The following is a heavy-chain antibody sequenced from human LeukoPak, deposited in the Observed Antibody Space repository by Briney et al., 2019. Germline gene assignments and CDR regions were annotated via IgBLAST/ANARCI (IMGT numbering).Heavy chain of an antibody. V-gene: IGHV4-31*03. D-gene: IGHD3-9*01. CDR1: GGSISSGDSY. CDR3: ARARGYDALAGYFRGYYFDY. Sequence: SQTLSLTCTVSGGSISSGDSYWSWIRQHPGKGLEWIGYIYYTGNTYYNPSLKSRVTISVDTSKSQFSLKSRSVTAADTAVYYCARARGYDALAGYFRGYYFDYWGQGTLVTVSS. CDR2: IYYTGNT. J-gene: IGHJ4*02.